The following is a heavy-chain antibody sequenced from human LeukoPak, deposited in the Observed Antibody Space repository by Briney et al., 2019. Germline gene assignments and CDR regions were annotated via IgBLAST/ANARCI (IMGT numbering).Heavy chain of an antibody. D-gene: IGHD3-16*01. J-gene: IGHJ4*02. CDR1: GYTFTSYD. V-gene: IGHV1-8*01. CDR2: MNPNSGNT. CDR3: ARVPQGLVWMAQRAFDY. Sequence: ASVKVSCKASGYTFTSYDINWVRQATGQGLEWMGWMNPNSGNTGYAQKFQGRVTMTRNTSISTAYMELSSLRSEDTAVYYCARVPQGLVWMAQRAFDYWGQGTLVTVSS.